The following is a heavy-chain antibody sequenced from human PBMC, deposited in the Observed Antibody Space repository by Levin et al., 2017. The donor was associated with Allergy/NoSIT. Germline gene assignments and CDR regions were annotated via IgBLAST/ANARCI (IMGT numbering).Heavy chain of an antibody. V-gene: IGHV1-3*01. CDR2: INAGNGNT. J-gene: IGHJ4*02. CDR3: ARGAIEYSSSYFDY. CDR1: GYTFTSYA. D-gene: IGHD6-6*01. Sequence: GESLKISCKASGYTFTSYAMHWVRQAPGQRLEWMGWINAGNGNTKYSQKFQGRVTITRDTSASTAYMELSSLRSEDTAVYYCARGAIEYSSSYFDYWGQGTLVTVSS.